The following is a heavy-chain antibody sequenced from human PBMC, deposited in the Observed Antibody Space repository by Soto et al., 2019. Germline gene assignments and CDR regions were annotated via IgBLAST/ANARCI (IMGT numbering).Heavy chain of an antibody. CDR1: GGSVSSGSYY. J-gene: IGHJ5*02. D-gene: IGHD6-6*01. CDR3: ASQAYSSSFWGWFDP. Sequence: QVQLQESGPGLVKPSETLSLTCTVSGGSVSSGSYYWSWIRQPPGKGLEWIGYIYYSGSTNYNPSLESRVTISVDTSKNQFSLKLSSVTAADTAVDYCASQAYSSSFWGWFDPWGQGTLVTVSS. V-gene: IGHV4-61*01. CDR2: IYYSGST.